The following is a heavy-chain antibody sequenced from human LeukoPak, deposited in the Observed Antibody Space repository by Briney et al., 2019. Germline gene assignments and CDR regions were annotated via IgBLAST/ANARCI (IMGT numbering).Heavy chain of an antibody. D-gene: IGHD1-26*01. CDR3: ARVTVGRELPYAEYFQH. J-gene: IGHJ1*01. CDR2: IYYSGST. Sequence: SETPSLTCTVSGGSISSYYWSWIRQPPGKGLEWIGYIYYSGSTNYNPSLKSRVTISVDTSKNQFSLKLSSVTAADTAVYYCARVTVGRELPYAEYFQHWGQGTLVTVSS. CDR1: GGSISSYY. V-gene: IGHV4-59*01.